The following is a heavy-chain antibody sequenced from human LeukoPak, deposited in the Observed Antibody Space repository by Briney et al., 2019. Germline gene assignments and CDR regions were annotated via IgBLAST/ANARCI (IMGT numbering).Heavy chain of an antibody. J-gene: IGHJ4*02. CDR2: ISAYNGNT. V-gene: IGHV1-18*01. CDR3: ARDGRRFSSGWSFFDY. D-gene: IGHD6-19*01. CDR1: GYTFTSYG. Sequence: ASVKVSFKASGYTFTSYGISWVRQAPGQGLEWMGWISAYNGNTNYAQKLQGRVTMTTDTSTSTAYMELRSLRSDDTAVYYCARDGRRFSSGWSFFDYWGQGTLVTVSS.